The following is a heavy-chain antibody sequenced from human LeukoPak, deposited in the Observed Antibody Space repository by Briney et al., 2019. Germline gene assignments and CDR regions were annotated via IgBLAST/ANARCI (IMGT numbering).Heavy chain of an antibody. CDR3: ARVGDGIAVAVYAFDI. V-gene: IGHV4-61*10. D-gene: IGHD6-19*01. Sequence: PSETLSLTCTVSGGSISSGSYYWSWIRQPAGKGLEWIGYIYYSGSTNYNPSLKSRVTISVDTSKNQFSLKLSSVTAADTAVYYCARVGDGIAVAVYAFDIWGQGTMVTVSS. CDR1: GGSISSGSYY. CDR2: IYYSGST. J-gene: IGHJ3*02.